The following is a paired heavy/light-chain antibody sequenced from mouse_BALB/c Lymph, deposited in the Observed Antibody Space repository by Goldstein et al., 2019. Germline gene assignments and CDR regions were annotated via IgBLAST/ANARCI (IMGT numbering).Light chain of an antibody. Sequence: ENVLTQSPAIMSASPGEKVTMTCRASSSVSSSYLHWYQQKSGASPKLWIYSTSNLASGVPARFSGSGSGTSYSLTISSVEAEDAATYYCQQYSGYPLTFGAGTKLELK. CDR2: STS. CDR1: SSVSSSY. CDR3: QQYSGYPLT. V-gene: IGKV4-57-1*01. J-gene: IGKJ5*01.
Heavy chain of an antibody. D-gene: IGHD4-1*01. Sequence: VQLQQSGAELVRPGASVKISCKAFGYTFTNHHINWVKQRPGQGLDWIGYINPYNDYTSYNQKFKGKATLTVDKSSSTAYMELSSLTSEDSAVYYCARRGGINWDPFAYWGQGTLVTVSA. CDR2: INPYNDYT. V-gene: IGHV1S45*01. CDR1: GYTFTNHH. J-gene: IGHJ3*01. CDR3: ARRGGINWDPFAY.